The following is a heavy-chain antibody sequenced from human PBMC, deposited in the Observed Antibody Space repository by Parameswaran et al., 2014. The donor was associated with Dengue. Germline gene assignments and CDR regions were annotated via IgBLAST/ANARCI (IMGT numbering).Heavy chain of an antibody. D-gene: IGHD6-19*01. CDR2: IYPGDSDT. Sequence: GESLKISCKGSGYSFTSYWIGWVRQMPGKGLEWMGIIYPGDSDTRYSPSFQGQVTISADKSISTAYLQWSSLKASDTAMYYCARLGRDSSGWYYFDYWGQGNPGHRLL. J-gene: IGHJ4*02. CDR1: GYSFTSYW. V-gene: IGHV5-51*01. CDR3: ARLGRDSSGWYYFDY.